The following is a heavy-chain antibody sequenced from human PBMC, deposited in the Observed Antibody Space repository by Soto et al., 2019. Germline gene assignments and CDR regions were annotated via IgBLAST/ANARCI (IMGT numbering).Heavy chain of an antibody. J-gene: IGHJ6*02. Sequence: QVQLVQSGAEVKKPGASVKVSCKASGYTFTSYGISWVRQAPGQGLEWMGWISAYNGNTNYAHKLQGRVTMTTDTSTSTAYMELRSLRSDDTAVYYCARALAGGTVTTGDYYYGMDVWGQGTTVTVSS. CDR3: ARALAGGTVTTGDYYYGMDV. D-gene: IGHD4-17*01. V-gene: IGHV1-18*01. CDR2: ISAYNGNT. CDR1: GYTFTSYG.